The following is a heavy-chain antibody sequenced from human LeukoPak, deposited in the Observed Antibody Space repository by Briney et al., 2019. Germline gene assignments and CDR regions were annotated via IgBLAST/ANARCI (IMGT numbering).Heavy chain of an antibody. CDR3: TEADGY. CDR2: LSDDGIST. CDR1: GFTFSNHW. V-gene: IGHV3-74*01. J-gene: IGHJ4*02. Sequence: PGGSLRLSCAASGFTFSNHWMHWVRQAPGKGLVWVSRLSDDGISTSYADSVKGRFTISRDNARNMLFLQMNSLRVEDTAVYYCTEADGYWGQGTLVTVSS.